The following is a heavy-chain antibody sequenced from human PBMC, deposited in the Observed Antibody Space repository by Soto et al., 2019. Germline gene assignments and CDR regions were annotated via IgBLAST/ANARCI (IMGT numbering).Heavy chain of an antibody. J-gene: IGHJ4*02. CDR3: ARLRYCSGGNCYGDY. CDR1: GYSFTTYW. D-gene: IGHD2-15*01. Sequence: GESLKISCKGSGYSFTTYWIGWVRQMPGKGLEWMGIIYGGDSDTGYSPSFQGQATISADKSISTAYLQWSSLKASDTATYYCARLRYCSGGNCYGDYWGQGTLVTVSS. CDR2: IYGGDSDT. V-gene: IGHV5-51*01.